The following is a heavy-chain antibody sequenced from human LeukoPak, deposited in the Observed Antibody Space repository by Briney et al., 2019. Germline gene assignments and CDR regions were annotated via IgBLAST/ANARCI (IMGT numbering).Heavy chain of an antibody. V-gene: IGHV3-48*02. CDR1: GFTFSSYS. CDR3: ARYGSGTSYITNYFDY. Sequence: GGSLRLSCAASGFTFSSYSMNWVRQAPGKGLEWVSYISSDSRTVYYADSVKGRFTISRDNAKNSLYLQMKSLRDEDTAVYYCARYGSGTSYITNYFDYWGQGTLVTVSS. D-gene: IGHD3-10*01. J-gene: IGHJ4*02. CDR2: ISSDSRTV.